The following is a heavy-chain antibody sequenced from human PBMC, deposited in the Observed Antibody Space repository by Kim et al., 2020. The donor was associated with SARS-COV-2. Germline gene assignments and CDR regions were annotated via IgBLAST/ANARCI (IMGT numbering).Heavy chain of an antibody. Sequence: SETLSLTCAVSGDSISTSTYYWGWVRQPPGKGLEWIGTVYQSLSTYYNPSLKSRVSISVDTSKNQFSLKLTSVTAADTAMYHCARHSRAGSLIGTALDP. D-gene: IGHD2-21*02. J-gene: IGHJ5*02. CDR1: GDSISTSTYY. CDR3: ARHSRAGSLIGTALDP. CDR2: VYQSLST. V-gene: IGHV4-39*01.